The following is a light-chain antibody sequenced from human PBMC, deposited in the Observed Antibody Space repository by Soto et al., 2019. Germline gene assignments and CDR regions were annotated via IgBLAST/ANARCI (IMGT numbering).Light chain of an antibody. Sequence: QSVLTQPPSASGTPGQRVTISCSGSTSNIGSNYVCWYQQLPGTAPKLLIYRNDQRTSGVPDRFSGSRSGTSASLAISGLRSEDEADYYCAAWDGSLSGVVFGGGTKLTVL. J-gene: IGLJ2*01. CDR2: RND. V-gene: IGLV1-47*01. CDR3: AAWDGSLSGVV. CDR1: TSNIGSNY.